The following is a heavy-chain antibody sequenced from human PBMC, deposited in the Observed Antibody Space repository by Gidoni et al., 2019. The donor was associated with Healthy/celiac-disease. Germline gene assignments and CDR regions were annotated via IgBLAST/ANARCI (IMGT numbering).Heavy chain of an antibody. CDR1: GFTFSSYG. D-gene: IGHD1-26*01. CDR2: IWYDGSNK. J-gene: IGHJ4*02. CDR3: ARDQGGSYWRTFDY. V-gene: IGHV3-33*01. Sequence: QVPLVESGGGVVQPGRSLRLSCAASGFTFSSYGMPWVRQAPGKGLEWVAVIWYDGSNKYYADSVKGRFTISRDNSKNTLYLQMNSLRAEDTAVYYCARDQGGSYWRTFDYWGQGTLVTVSS.